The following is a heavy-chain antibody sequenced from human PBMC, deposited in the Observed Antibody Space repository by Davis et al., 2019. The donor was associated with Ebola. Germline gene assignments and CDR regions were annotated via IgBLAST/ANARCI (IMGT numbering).Heavy chain of an antibody. Sequence: SETLSLTCAVYGGSFSGYYWSWIRQPPGKGLEWIGEINHSGSTNYNPSRKSRVTIPVDTSKNQFSLKLSSVTAADTAVYYCARGPYYGSRFDPWGQGTLVTVSS. CDR3: ARGPYYGSRFDP. CDR2: INHSGST. CDR1: GGSFSGYY. J-gene: IGHJ5*02. V-gene: IGHV4-34*01. D-gene: IGHD3-10*01.